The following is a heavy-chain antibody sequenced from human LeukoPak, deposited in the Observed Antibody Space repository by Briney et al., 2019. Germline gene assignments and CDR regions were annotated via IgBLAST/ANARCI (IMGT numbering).Heavy chain of an antibody. Sequence: NPSETLSLTCTVSGGSISSSSYYWGWIRQPPGKGLEWIGSIYYSGSTYYNPSLKSRVTISVDTSKNQFSLKLSSVTAADTAVYYCARHRGVVVVAANRYYYYYMDVWGKGTTVTVSS. D-gene: IGHD2-15*01. CDR1: GGSISSSSYY. V-gene: IGHV4-39*01. CDR2: IYYSGST. CDR3: ARHRGVVVVAANRYYYYYMDV. J-gene: IGHJ6*03.